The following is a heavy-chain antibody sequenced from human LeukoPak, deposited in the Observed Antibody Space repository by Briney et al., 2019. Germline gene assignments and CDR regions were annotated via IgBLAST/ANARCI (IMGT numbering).Heavy chain of an antibody. D-gene: IGHD6-13*01. V-gene: IGHV1-8*01. CDR1: GYTFISYD. J-gene: IGHJ4*02. Sequence: ASVKVSCKASGYTFISYDINWVRQATGQGLEWMGWMNPNSGNTGYAQKFQGRVTMTRNTSISTAYMELSSLRPEDTAFYYCTKDIYRFRTIAAAGIFDWWGQGTLVTVSS. CDR3: TKDIYRFRTIAAAGIFDW. CDR2: MNPNSGNT.